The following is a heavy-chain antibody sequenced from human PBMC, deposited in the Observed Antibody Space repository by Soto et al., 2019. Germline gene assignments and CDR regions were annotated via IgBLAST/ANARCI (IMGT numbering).Heavy chain of an antibody. Sequence: EVQLVESGGGLVQPGGSLRLSCAASGFTFNTYWMHWVRQAPGKGLVWVSRLNSDGSTTDYADSVKGRFTISRDNAKSTLYLQMNSLGAEDTAVYYCARGGASYPRPFDCWGQGTLVTVSS. CDR3: ARGGASYPRPFDC. J-gene: IGHJ4*02. CDR1: GFTFNTYW. CDR2: LNSDGSTT. V-gene: IGHV3-74*01.